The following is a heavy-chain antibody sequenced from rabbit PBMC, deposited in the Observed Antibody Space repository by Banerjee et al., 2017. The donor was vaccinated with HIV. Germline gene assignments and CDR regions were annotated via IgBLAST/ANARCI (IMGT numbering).Heavy chain of an antibody. D-gene: IGHD7-1*01. J-gene: IGHJ4*01. Sequence: QEQLEESGGDLVKPEGSLTLTCTASGFSLSNNYVMCWVRQAPGKGLEWIACIYGGTSVISYYASWAKGRFTISKTSSTTVTLQMTSLTAADTATYFCARLSTDYGMWDLWGQGTLVTVS. CDR1: GFSLSNNYV. CDR3: ARLSTDYGMWDL. CDR2: IYGGTSVIS. V-gene: IGHV1S45*01.